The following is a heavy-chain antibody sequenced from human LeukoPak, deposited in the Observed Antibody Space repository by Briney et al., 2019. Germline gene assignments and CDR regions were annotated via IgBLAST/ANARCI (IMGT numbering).Heavy chain of an antibody. CDR3: ARSGGVLRIPSWFDP. Sequence: PSQTLSLTCTVSGGSISRGGYYWSWIRQHPGKGLEWIGYIYYSGSTNYNPSLKSRVTISVDTSKNQFSLKLSSVTAADTAVYYCARSGGVLRIPSWFDPWGQGTLVTVSS. D-gene: IGHD3-3*01. CDR2: IYYSGST. J-gene: IGHJ5*02. CDR1: GGSISRGGYY. V-gene: IGHV4-31*03.